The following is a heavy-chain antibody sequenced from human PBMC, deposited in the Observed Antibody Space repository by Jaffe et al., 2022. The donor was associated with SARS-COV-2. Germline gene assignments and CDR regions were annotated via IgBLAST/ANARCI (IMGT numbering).Heavy chain of an antibody. CDR3: ARDKVLIPHFDY. J-gene: IGHJ4*02. Sequence: EVHLVESGGGWVQPGGSLRLSCAASGFTFSSFWMSWVRQAPGKGLEWVANIKEDGSEKHYVDSVKGRFTISRDNAKNLLYLQMNSLGAEDTALYYCARDKVLIPHFDYWGQGTLVTVSS. CDR2: IKEDGSEK. D-gene: IGHD2-8*01. V-gene: IGHV3-7*01. CDR1: GFTFSSFW.